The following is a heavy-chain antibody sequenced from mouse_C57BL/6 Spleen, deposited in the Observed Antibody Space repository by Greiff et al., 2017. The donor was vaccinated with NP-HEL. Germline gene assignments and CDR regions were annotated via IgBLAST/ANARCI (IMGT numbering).Heavy chain of an antibody. CDR3: ARRRAAQAPFDY. D-gene: IGHD3-2*02. Sequence: VQVVESGPVLVKPGASVKMSCKASGYTFTDYYMNWVKQSHGKSLEWIGVINPYNGGTSYNQKFKGKATLTVDKSSSTAYMELNSLTSEDSAVYYCARRRAAQAPFDYWGQGTTLTVSS. CDR2: INPYNGGT. V-gene: IGHV1-19*01. J-gene: IGHJ2*01. CDR1: GYTFTDYY.